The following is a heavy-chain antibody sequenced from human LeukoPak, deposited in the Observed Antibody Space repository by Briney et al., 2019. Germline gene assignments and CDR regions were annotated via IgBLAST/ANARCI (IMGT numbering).Heavy chain of an antibody. CDR3: AKASVVMTTSYYYYGMDA. Sequence: SVKVSCKASAGTFSSYTISWVRQAPGQGLDWMGGIMPIFGTANYAQKFQGRVTITADESTRTAYMELSSLRSEDTAVYYCAKASVVMTTSYYYYGMDAWGQGTTVTVSS. CDR1: AGTFSSYT. CDR2: IMPIFGTA. D-gene: IGHD2-21*02. J-gene: IGHJ6*02. V-gene: IGHV1-69*13.